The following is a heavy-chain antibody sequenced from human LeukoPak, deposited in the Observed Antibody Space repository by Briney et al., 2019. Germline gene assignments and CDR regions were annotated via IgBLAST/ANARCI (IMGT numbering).Heavy chain of an antibody. J-gene: IGHJ4*02. CDR3: ARDSSGWSKNY. Sequence: GGSLRLSCAASGFTFSTDAMTWVRQAPGKGLQWVSAISGSGGNTYYEDSVKGRFTISRDNSKNMMYLQMNSLRAEDTSVYYCARDSSGWSKNYWGQGTLVTVSS. V-gene: IGHV3-23*01. CDR1: GFTFSTDA. CDR2: ISGSGGNT. D-gene: IGHD6-19*01.